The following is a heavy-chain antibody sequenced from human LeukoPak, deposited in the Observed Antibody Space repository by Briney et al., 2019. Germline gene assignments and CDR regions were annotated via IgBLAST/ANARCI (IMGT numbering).Heavy chain of an antibody. CDR2: IYYSGST. J-gene: IGHJ3*02. Sequence: SETLSLTCTVSGGSISSGSYYWSWIRQPAGKGLEWIGYIYYSGSTNYNPSLKSRVTISVDTSKNQFSLKLSSVTAADTAVYYCAKLLYYYDSSGYYIPPLFDIWGQGTMVTVSS. CDR3: AKLLYYYDSSGYYIPPLFDI. V-gene: IGHV4-61*10. D-gene: IGHD3-22*01. CDR1: GGSISSGSYY.